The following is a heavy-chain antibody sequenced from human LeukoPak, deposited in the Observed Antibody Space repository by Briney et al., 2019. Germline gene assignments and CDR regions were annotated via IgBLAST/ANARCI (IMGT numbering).Heavy chain of an antibody. CDR1: GVSIQSYW. V-gene: IGHV4-4*07. D-gene: IGHD5-18*01. CDR3: ARSGYTISAYHSDF. Sequence: SETLSLTCDVSGVSIQSYWWSWVRKPAGKGLEWIGRIYTTGRTNYGPSFQSRVTMSIDVSSNQFSLTLRSVTAADTAVYYCARSGYTISAYHSDFWGQGAPVTVSS. J-gene: IGHJ4*02. CDR2: IYTTGRT.